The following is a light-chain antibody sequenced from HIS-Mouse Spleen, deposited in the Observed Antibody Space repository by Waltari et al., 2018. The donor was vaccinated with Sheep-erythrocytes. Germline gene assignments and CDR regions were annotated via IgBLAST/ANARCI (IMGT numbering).Light chain of an antibody. J-gene: IGLJ3*02. CDR2: EVS. Sequence: QSALTQPPSASGSPGQSVTISCPEPRSPFGGYTISPWYQQHPGKAPKLMIYEVSKRPSGVPDRFSGSKSGNTASLTVSGLQAEDEADYYCSSYAGSNNWVFGGGTKLTVL. V-gene: IGLV2-8*01. CDR1: RSPFGGYTI. CDR3: SSYAGSNNWV.